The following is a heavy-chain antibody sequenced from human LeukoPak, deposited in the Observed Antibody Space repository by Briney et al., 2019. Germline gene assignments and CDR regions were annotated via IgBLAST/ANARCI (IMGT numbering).Heavy chain of an antibody. V-gene: IGHV4-39*07. Sequence: PSETLSLTCTVSGGSISGSSYYWGWIRQPPGKGLEWIGSIYYSGSTYYNPSLKSRVTISVDTSKNQFSLKLSSVTAADTAVYYCARTTTVTTSGFDYWGQGTLVTVSS. CDR2: IYYSGST. J-gene: IGHJ4*02. CDR1: GGSISGSSYY. CDR3: ARTTTVTTSGFDY. D-gene: IGHD4-17*01.